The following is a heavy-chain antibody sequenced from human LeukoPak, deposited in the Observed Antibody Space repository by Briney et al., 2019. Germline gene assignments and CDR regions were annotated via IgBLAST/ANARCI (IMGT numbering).Heavy chain of an antibody. V-gene: IGHV1-24*01. CDR2: FDPEDGVT. D-gene: IGHD3-9*01. J-gene: IGHJ4*02. Sequence: ASVKVSCKVSGYTLTELSMHWVRQAPGKGLEWMGGFDPEDGVTIYAQKFQGRVTMTEDTSTDTAYMELSSLRSEDTAVYYCATGDYDILTGYYRLDYWGQGTLVTVSS. CDR3: ATGDYDILTGYYRLDY. CDR1: GYTLTELS.